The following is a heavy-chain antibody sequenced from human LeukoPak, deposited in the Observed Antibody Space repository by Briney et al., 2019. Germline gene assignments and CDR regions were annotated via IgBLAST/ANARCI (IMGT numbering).Heavy chain of an antibody. D-gene: IGHD6-19*01. CDR3: ARVGSSGWYVHPTLDY. Sequence: GASVKVSCKASGYTFTGYYMHWVRQAPGQGREWMGWINPNSGDTNYAQKFQGRVTVTRDTSISTAYMELSRLRSDDTAVYYCARVGSSGWYVHPTLDYWGQGTLLTVSS. V-gene: IGHV1-2*02. CDR2: INPNSGDT. CDR1: GYTFTGYY. J-gene: IGHJ4*02.